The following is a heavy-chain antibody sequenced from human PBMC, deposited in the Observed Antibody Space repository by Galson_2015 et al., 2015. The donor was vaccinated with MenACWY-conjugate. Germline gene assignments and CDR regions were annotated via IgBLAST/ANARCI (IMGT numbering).Heavy chain of an antibody. J-gene: IGHJ4*02. CDR1: GGTLRSYA. V-gene: IGHV1-69*04. CDR3: ARERWEDYYGSGSYYPPTDY. CDR2: IIPILGIA. Sequence: QSGAEVKKPGASVQVSCKASGGTLRSYAISWVRQAPGQGLEWMGRIIPILGIANYAQKFQGRVTITADKSTSTAYMELSSLRSEDTAVYYCARERWEDYYGSGSYYPPTDYWGQGTLVTVSS. D-gene: IGHD3-10*01.